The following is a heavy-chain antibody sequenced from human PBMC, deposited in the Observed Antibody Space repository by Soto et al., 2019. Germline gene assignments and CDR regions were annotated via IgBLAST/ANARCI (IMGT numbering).Heavy chain of an antibody. CDR2: ISGGGGNS. D-gene: IGHD6-19*01. V-gene: IGHV3-23*01. J-gene: IGHJ4*02. CDR3: AKETFGVGWTLDF. Sequence: QLLESAGGLVQPGGSRRLSCAASGFNFGDYTMTWVRQAPGKGLVWISTISGGGGNSYYADVVKGRFTITRDNSKNTLYLQMNSLKGEDTALYYCAKETFGVGWTLDFWGQGTLVTVSS. CDR1: GFNFGDYT.